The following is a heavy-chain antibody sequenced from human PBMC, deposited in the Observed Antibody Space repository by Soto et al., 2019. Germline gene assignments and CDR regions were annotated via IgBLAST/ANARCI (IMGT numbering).Heavy chain of an antibody. CDR2: IYYSVNT. V-gene: IGHV4-61*01. J-gene: IGHJ4*02. Sequence: SESLSLSWIFYGASVCSTTHSCTFIRQPPGKGLEWIGYIYYSVNTNYNSSLKSRVTISVDTSKNQFSLKLRSVAAADTAVYYCARYHDFGDYGYYDYWGQGTLDSVTS. CDR3: ARYHDFGDYGYYDY. CDR1: GASVCSTTHS. D-gene: IGHD4-17*01.